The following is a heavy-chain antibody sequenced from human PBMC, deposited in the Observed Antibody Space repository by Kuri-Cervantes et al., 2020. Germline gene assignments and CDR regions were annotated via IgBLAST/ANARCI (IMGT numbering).Heavy chain of an antibody. CDR2: INPNSCGT. D-gene: IGHD4-23*01. V-gene: IGHV1-2*02. J-gene: IGHJ4*02. Sequence: VTVSCKASGYTFTGYYMHWARQAPGQGLEWMGWINPNSCGTNYAQKLQGRVTMTTDTSTSTAYMELRSLRSDDTAVYYCSSGKGGRFFDYWGQGTLVTVSS. CDR3: SSGKGGRFFDY. CDR1: GYTFTGYY.